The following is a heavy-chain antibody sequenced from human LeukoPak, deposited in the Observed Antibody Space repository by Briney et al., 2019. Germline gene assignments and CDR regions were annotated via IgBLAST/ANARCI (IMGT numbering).Heavy chain of an antibody. CDR1: GFTFSSYE. CDR2: IFTGGST. Sequence: GGSLRLSCAASGFTFSSYEMNWARQAPGKGLQWVSVIFTGGSTYYADSVRGRFTVSRDNSKNILYLQMSGLRAEDTAMYYCARAYIMGATRWFDPWGQGTLVTVSS. D-gene: IGHD1-26*01. J-gene: IGHJ5*02. V-gene: IGHV3-53*01. CDR3: ARAYIMGATRWFDP.